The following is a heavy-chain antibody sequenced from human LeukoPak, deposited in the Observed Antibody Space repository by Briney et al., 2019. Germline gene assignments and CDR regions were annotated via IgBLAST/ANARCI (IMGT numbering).Heavy chain of an antibody. CDR2: ISYTGST. CDR1: GGSISTYS. J-gene: IGHJ4*02. V-gene: IGHV4-59*01. D-gene: IGHD3-22*01. CDR3: ASLTTNFYYDTSGYSDTLYYFDY. Sequence: PSETLSLTCSVSGGSISTYSWSWIRQPPGKGLEWIGYISYTGSTNYNPSLKSRLTIAVDTSKNQFSLKLTSVTAADTAVYFCASLTTNFYYDTSGYSDTLYYFDYWGQGTLVTVSS.